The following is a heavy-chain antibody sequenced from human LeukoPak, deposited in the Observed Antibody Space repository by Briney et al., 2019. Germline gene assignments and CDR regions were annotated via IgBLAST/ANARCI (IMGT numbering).Heavy chain of an antibody. CDR3: ARSRHSYDSTGFPHY. D-gene: IGHD3-22*01. V-gene: IGHV3-7*03. Sequence: GGSLRLSCAASGFTFSSYWMSWVRQAPGKGLEWVANIKQDGSEKYYVDSVKGRFTISRDNAKNSLYLQMNSLRAEDTALYYCARSRHSYDSTGFPHYWGQGTLVTVSS. CDR1: GFTFSSYW. CDR2: IKQDGSEK. J-gene: IGHJ4*02.